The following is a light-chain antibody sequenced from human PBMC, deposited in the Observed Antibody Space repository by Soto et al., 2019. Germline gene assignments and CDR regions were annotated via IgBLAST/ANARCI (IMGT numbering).Light chain of an antibody. CDR1: QSVSSN. V-gene: IGKV3-15*01. CDR2: GAS. CDR3: QQYYKLPWT. J-gene: IGKJ1*01. Sequence: EIVMTHSPATLSVSPGERATLSCRASQSVSSNLAWYQQKPGQAPRLLVYGASTRATGIPGRFSGSGSGTEFTLTISSLQSEDFAVYCCQQYYKLPWTFGQGTKVDIK.